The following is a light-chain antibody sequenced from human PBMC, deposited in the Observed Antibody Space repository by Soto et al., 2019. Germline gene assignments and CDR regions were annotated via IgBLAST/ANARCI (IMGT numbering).Light chain of an antibody. CDR3: QQYGISGT. Sequence: ECVLTQSPATLSVSPGQRATLSCRASQSVSNNYLAWYQQKPGQAPRLLIYGASNRATGIPDRFSGSGSGTDFTLTISRLEPEDFAVYYCQQYGISGTFGQGTKVDIK. CDR1: QSVSNNY. CDR2: GAS. J-gene: IGKJ1*01. V-gene: IGKV3-20*01.